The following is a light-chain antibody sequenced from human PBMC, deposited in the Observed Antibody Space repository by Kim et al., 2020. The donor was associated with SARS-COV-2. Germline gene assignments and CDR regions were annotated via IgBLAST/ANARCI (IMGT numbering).Light chain of an antibody. CDR3: QQYYSDWT. V-gene: IGKV1-5*03. Sequence: SISSWLAWYQQKPGKAPKLLIYKASSLESRVPSRFSGSGSGTEFTLTISSLQAEDFATYFCQQYYSDWTFGQGTKV. J-gene: IGKJ1*01. CDR1: SISSW. CDR2: KAS.